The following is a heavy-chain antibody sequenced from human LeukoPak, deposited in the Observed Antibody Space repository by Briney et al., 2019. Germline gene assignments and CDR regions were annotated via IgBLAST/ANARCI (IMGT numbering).Heavy chain of an antibody. CDR3: ASWGAGGNS. D-gene: IGHD3-16*01. CDR1: GSTLSTYW. Sequence: GGSLRLSCEASGSTLSTYWMNWVRQVPGKGLDWVANINHDGSGKRYVDSVKGRFTIARDNADNSLSLQMNSLRAEDTAVYYCASWGAGGNSWGQGTLVTVSS. J-gene: IGHJ4*02. V-gene: IGHV3-7*01. CDR2: INHDGSGK.